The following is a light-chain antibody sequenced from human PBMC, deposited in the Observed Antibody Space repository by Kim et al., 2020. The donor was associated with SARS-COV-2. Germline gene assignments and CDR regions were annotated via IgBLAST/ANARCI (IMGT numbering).Light chain of an antibody. CDR1: SSDIGGYNY. CDR3: SSYAGSNNGV. CDR2: DVS. V-gene: IGLV2-8*01. J-gene: IGLJ3*02. Sequence: GQSVTISCTGTSSDIGGYNYVSWYQQHPGRAPKLMIYDVSKRPSGVPDRFSGSKSGNTASLTISGLQAEDEANYYCSSYAGSNNGVFGGGTQLTVL.